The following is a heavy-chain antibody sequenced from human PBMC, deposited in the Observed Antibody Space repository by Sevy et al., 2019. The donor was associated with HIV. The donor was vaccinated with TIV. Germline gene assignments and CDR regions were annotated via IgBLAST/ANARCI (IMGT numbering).Heavy chain of an antibody. Sequence: GGSLRLSCAASGFTFSSYWMHWVRQAPGKGLVWVSLINSDGSSTSYADSVKGRFTISRDNAKNTLYLQMNSLRAEDTAVYYCARGKGRGYSGYDYYYYMDVWGKGTTVTVSS. CDR3: ARGKGRGYSGYDYYYYMDV. D-gene: IGHD5-12*01. V-gene: IGHV3-74*01. CDR1: GFTFSSYW. J-gene: IGHJ6*03. CDR2: INSDGSST.